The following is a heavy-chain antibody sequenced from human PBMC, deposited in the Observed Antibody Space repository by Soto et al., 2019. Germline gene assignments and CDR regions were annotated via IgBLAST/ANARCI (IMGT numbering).Heavy chain of an antibody. CDR2: VSTGGQST. CDR3: AKGGSFGVILDS. Sequence: EVQLLESGGGLVQPGGSLRLSCAASGLTFIDYAMSWVRQAPGKGLEWVATVSTGGQSTFSAESVKGRFIISRDNSKITLYLEMRSLRVDDTAFYFCAKGGSFGVILDSWVRGTLVTVSS. V-gene: IGHV3-23*01. CDR1: GLTFIDYA. D-gene: IGHD3-10*01. J-gene: IGHJ4*02.